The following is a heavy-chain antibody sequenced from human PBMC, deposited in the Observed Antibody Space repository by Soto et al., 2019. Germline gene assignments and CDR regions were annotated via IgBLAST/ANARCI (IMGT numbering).Heavy chain of an antibody. D-gene: IGHD2-21*01. CDR2: IYVTGAV. CDR3: ARLRIATNNYKWFDP. V-gene: IGHV4-31*03. J-gene: IGHJ5*02. Sequence: LALTCSVSGAALNSGNYCWSWIRQVPGKGLEWIGHIYVTGAVDYNPSLRDRITISQDTSERQFSLNLRLVTAADTAVYYCARLRIATNNYKWFDPWGQGTLVTVSS. CDR1: GAALNSGNYC.